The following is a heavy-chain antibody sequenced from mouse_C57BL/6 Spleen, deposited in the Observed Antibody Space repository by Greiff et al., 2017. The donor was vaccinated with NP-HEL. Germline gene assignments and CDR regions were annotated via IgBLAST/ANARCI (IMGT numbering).Heavy chain of an antibody. V-gene: IGHV1-15*01. CDR2: IDPETGGT. CDR3: KRSVIYYCGSSLYSYAMDY. CDR1: GYTFTDYE. J-gene: IGHJ4*01. Sequence: VQLQQSGAELVRPGASVTLSCKASGYTFTDYEMHWVKQTPVHGLEWIGAIDPETGGTAYNQKFKGKAILTADKSSSTAYMQLRSLTSEDSAVYYCKRSVIYYCGSSLYSYAMDYWGQGTSVTVSS. D-gene: IGHD1-1*01.